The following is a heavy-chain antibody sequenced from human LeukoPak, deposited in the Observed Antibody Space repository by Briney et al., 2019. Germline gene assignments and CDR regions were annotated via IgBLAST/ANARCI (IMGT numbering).Heavy chain of an antibody. CDR2: VSFDASNK. D-gene: IGHD1-26*01. CDR3: AKSRGRDHYYYYGMDV. J-gene: IGHJ6*02. CDR1: RFTFTTYG. V-gene: IGHV3-30*18. Sequence: GGSLRLSCAASRFTFTTYGMHWVRPAHDNGLGWLAYVSFDASNKYYGDSVKGRFTISRDNSKDTLSPQMNSLRAEDTAVYYCAKSRGRDHYYYYGMDVWGQGTTVTVSS.